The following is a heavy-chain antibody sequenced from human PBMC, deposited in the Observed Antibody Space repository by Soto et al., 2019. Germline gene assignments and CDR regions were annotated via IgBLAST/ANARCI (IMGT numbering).Heavy chain of an antibody. CDR2: ISYDGSNK. CDR3: ASDSSRPGTYYYYGMDV. D-gene: IGHD6-13*01. CDR1: GFTFSSYA. Sequence: QVQLVESGGGVVQPGRSLRLSCAASGFTFSSYAMHWVRQAPGKGLEWVAVISYDGSNKYYADSVKGRFTISRDNSKNTLYLQMNRLRAEDTAVYYCASDSSRPGTYYYYGMDVWGQGTPVPVSS. J-gene: IGHJ6*02. V-gene: IGHV3-30-3*01.